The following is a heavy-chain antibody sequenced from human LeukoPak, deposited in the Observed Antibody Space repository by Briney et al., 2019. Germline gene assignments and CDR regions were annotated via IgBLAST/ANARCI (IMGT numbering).Heavy chain of an antibody. J-gene: IGHJ6*03. D-gene: IGHD4-17*01. V-gene: IGHV3-53*01. Sequence: PGGSLRLSCAASGFTVSSNSMSWVRQAPGKGLEGGSVIYSGGSTNYADYAKGRFTISRDNSKNTLYLQMNSLRAEDTAVYYCAHMATVTTYSYYYMDIWGKGTTVTVSS. CDR1: GFTVSSNS. CDR2: IYSGGST. CDR3: AHMATVTTYSYYYMDI.